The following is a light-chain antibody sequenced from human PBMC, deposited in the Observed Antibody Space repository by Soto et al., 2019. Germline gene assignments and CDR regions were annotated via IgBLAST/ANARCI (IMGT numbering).Light chain of an antibody. CDR2: GAS. CDR1: QSVSGGS. V-gene: IGKV3-20*01. J-gene: IGKJ1*01. CDR3: QQYDISPRT. Sequence: EIVLTQSPGTLSLSPGERATLSCRASQSVSGGSLAWYQQRPGQAPRLLIYGASSRATGIPDRFSGSGSGTDFTLTITRLEPEDFAVYYCQQYDISPRTFGQGTKVDIK.